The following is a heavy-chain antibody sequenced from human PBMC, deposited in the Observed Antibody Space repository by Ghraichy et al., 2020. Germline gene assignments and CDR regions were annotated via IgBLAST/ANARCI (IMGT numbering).Heavy chain of an antibody. D-gene: IGHD3-10*01. J-gene: IGHJ6*02. Sequence: SETLSLTCTVSGGSVSSGSYYWSWIRQPPGKGLEWIGYIYYSGSTNYNPSLKSRVTISVDTSKNQFSLKLSSVTAADTAVYYCARDRLGSWNYYYGMDVWGQGTTVTVSS. V-gene: IGHV4-61*01. CDR1: GGSVSSGSYY. CDR2: IYYSGST. CDR3: ARDRLGSWNYYYGMDV.